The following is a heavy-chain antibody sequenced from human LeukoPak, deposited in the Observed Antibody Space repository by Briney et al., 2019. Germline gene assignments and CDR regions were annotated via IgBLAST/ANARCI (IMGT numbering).Heavy chain of an antibody. Sequence: ASVKVSXKASGYTFTGYYMHWVRQAPGQGLEWMGRINPNSGGTKYAQKFQGRVTMTRDTSISTAYMELSRLRSDDTAVYYCATGVVVAAFDAFDIWGQGTMVTVSS. CDR2: INPNSGGT. CDR3: ATGVVVAAFDAFDI. D-gene: IGHD2-15*01. CDR1: GYTFTGYY. J-gene: IGHJ3*02. V-gene: IGHV1-2*06.